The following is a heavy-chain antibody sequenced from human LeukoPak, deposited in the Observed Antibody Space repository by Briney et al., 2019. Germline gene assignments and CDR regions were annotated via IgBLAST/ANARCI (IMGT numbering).Heavy chain of an antibody. Sequence: GGSLRLSCAASGFTFSSYSMNWVRQAPGKGLEWVSSISSSSSYIYYADSVEGRFTISRDNAKNSLYLQMNSLRAEDTAVYYCANVGGSYYDFWSGYPNWFDPWGQGTLVTVSP. CDR2: ISSSSSYI. CDR3: ANVGGSYYDFWSGYPNWFDP. CDR1: GFTFSSYS. J-gene: IGHJ5*02. V-gene: IGHV3-21*04. D-gene: IGHD3-3*01.